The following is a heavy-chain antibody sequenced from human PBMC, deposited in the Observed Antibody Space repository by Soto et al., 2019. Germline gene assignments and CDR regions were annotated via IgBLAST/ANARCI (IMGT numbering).Heavy chain of an antibody. CDR2: IYYSGST. D-gene: IGHD6-6*01. J-gene: IGHJ4*02. V-gene: IGHV4-31*11. Sequence: SETLSLTCAVYGGSFSGYYWSWIRQHPGKGLEWIGYIYYSGSTYYNPSLKSRVTISVDTSKNQFSLKLSSVTAADTAVYYCARDRSSSSSVLDYWGQGTLVTVSS. CDR1: GGSFSGYY. CDR3: ARDRSSSSSVLDY.